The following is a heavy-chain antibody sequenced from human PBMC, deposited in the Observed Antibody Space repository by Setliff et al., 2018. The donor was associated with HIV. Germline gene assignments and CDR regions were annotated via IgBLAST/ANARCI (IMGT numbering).Heavy chain of an antibody. D-gene: IGHD2-8*02. CDR2: IYTSGTT. CDR3: ARLIHTGLLYLDY. Sequence: SETLSLTCSVSGVSISGHYWTWVRQPPGKGLEWIGYIYTSGTTEYNSSLESRVTISLDTAKDQVSLKLRSVTAADTALYYCARLIHTGLLYLDYWGLGMLVTVSS. CDR1: GVSISGHY. V-gene: IGHV4-4*09. J-gene: IGHJ4*02.